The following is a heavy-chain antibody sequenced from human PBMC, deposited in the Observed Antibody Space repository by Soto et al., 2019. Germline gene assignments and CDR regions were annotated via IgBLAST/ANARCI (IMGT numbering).Heavy chain of an antibody. V-gene: IGHV2-5*02. CDR3: AHRRGYYGSGSYSGMFWFDP. D-gene: IGHD3-10*01. Sequence: QITLKESGPTLMKPTQTLTLTCTFSGFSLSTSGVAVGWIRQPPGKALEWLALIYWDDDKRYSPSLKSRLTITKDTSKNQVVLTMTNMDPVDTATYYCAHRRGYYGSGSYSGMFWFDPWGQGTLVTVSS. CDR2: IYWDDDK. CDR1: GFSLSTSGVA. J-gene: IGHJ5*02.